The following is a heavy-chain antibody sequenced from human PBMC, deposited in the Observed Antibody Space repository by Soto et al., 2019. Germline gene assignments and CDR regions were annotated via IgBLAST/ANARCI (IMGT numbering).Heavy chain of an antibody. J-gene: IGHJ4*01. Sequence: GGSLRLSCAASGLTFNSYAMNGVRQAPGKGLAWVSAIGTDGNTYYANSVKGRFTISRDNSRTTLYLQMNSLRVEDTALYYCVRKYPGTRPFDYWGQGTLVTVSS. CDR2: IGTDGNT. CDR3: VRKYPGTRPFDY. CDR1: GLTFNSYA. D-gene: IGHD2-2*01. V-gene: IGHV3-23*01.